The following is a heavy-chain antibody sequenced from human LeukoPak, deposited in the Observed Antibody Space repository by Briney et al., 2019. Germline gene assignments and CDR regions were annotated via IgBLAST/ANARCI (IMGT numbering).Heavy chain of an antibody. D-gene: IGHD3-22*01. CDR3: ARDLYDYDSSGYFLIDY. CDR1: GFTFSSYA. J-gene: IGHJ4*02. CDR2: TSYDGSNK. Sequence: KPGRSLRLSCAASGFTFSSYAMHWVRQAPGKGLEWVAVTSYDGSNKYYADSVKGRFTISRDNSKNTLYLQMNSLRAEDTAVYYCARDLYDYDSSGYFLIDYWGQGTLVTVSS. V-gene: IGHV3-30-3*01.